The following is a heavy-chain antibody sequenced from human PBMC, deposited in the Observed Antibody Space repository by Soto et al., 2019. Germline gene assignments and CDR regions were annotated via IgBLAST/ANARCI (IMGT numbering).Heavy chain of an antibody. CDR3: ARVTTFYDILTSSYALNYFDY. D-gene: IGHD3-9*01. Sequence: AGGSLRLSCAASGFSVTSNYMTWVRQATGKGLECVSVIYAGGNTYYPDSVKGRFTISSDNSKNTLFLQMNTLRAEDTAVYYCARVTTFYDILTSSYALNYFDYWGQGTRVTVSS. J-gene: IGHJ4*02. V-gene: IGHV3-53*01. CDR2: IYAGGNT. CDR1: GFSVTSNY.